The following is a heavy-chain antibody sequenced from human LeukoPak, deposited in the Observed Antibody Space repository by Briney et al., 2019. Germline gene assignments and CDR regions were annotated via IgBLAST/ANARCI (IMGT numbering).Heavy chain of an antibody. CDR3: AKELRFLGTRYYYGMDV. V-gene: IGHV3-21*01. CDR2: ISSSSSYI. CDR1: GFTFSSYS. D-gene: IGHD3-3*01. J-gene: IGHJ6*02. Sequence: PGGSLRLSCAASGFTFSSYSMNWVRQAPGKGLEWVSSISSSSSYIYYADSVKGRFTISRDNAKNSLYLQMNSLRAEDTAVYYCAKELRFLGTRYYYGMDVWGQGTTVTVSS.